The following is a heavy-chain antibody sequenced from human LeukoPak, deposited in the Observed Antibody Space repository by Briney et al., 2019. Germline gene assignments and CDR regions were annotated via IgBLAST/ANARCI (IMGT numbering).Heavy chain of an antibody. J-gene: IGHJ3*02. CDR2: IYYSGST. CDR1: GGSVSSNSLY. V-gene: IGHV4-39*01. Sequence: SETLCLTCAASGGSVSSNSLYWGWIRQPPGKGLEWIGSIYYSGSTYYNPSLKRRVTISIDKTKNQFSLKRRSVTAAETAVYFWSTHMNFYDSDAFVIWGQGTMVTVSS. CDR3: STHMNFYDSDAFVI. D-gene: IGHD3-22*01.